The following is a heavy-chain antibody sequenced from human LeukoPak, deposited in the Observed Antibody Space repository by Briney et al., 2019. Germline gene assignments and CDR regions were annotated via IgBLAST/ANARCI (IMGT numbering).Heavy chain of an antibody. D-gene: IGHD3-9*01. CDR3: ARGRRYFDRDYFDQ. CDR1: GGSISSYY. J-gene: IGHJ4*02. Sequence: PSETLSLTCTVSGGSISSYYWGWIRQPPGKGLEWIGSIYYSGSTYYNPSLKSRVTMSVDTSKTQFSLNLTSVTAADTAVYYCARGRRYFDRDYFDQWGQGTLVTVSS. CDR2: IYYSGST. V-gene: IGHV4-39*07.